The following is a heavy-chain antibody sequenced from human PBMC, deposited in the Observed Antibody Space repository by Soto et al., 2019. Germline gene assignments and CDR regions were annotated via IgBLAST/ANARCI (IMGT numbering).Heavy chain of an antibody. D-gene: IGHD2-15*01. J-gene: IGHJ3*02. CDR2: IKPDGSDK. V-gene: IGHV3-7*01. Sequence: EVQLVESGGGLVQPGGSLRLSCAISGFTFSTYWMAWARQAPGKGLEWVANIKPDGSDKYYVDSVKSRFTISRDNAKNSLYLQMNSLRAEDTAVYYCAREGRLLGAFVIWGQGTLVTVSS. CDR3: AREGRLLGAFVI. CDR1: GFTFSTYW.